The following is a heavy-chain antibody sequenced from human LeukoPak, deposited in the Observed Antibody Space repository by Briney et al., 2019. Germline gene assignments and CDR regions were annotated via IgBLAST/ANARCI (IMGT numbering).Heavy chain of an antibody. J-gene: IGHJ4*02. V-gene: IGHV3-7*02. D-gene: IGHD3-9*01. Sequence: PGGSLRLSCAVSGLTFSNFWMSWVRQAPGKGLEWVANLNQDGSEENYVDSVKGRFTISRDNAKNSLYLQMNSLRVEDTAVYYCVRRHTILAYWGQGTLVTVSS. CDR1: GLTFSNFW. CDR2: LNQDGSEE. CDR3: VRRHTILAY.